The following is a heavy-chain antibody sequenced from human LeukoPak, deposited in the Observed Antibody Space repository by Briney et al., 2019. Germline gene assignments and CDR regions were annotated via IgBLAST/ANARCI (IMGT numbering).Heavy chain of an antibody. D-gene: IGHD3-3*01. Sequence: SQTLSLTCTVSGGSISSGDYYWSWLRQPPGKGLEWIGYIYYSGSTYYNPSLKSRVTISVDTSKNQFSLKLSSVTAADTAVYYCARVRPYDFWSGYSNWFDPWGQGTLVTVSS. CDR2: IYYSGST. CDR3: ARVRPYDFWSGYSNWFDP. CDR1: GGSISSGDYY. J-gene: IGHJ5*02. V-gene: IGHV4-30-4*01.